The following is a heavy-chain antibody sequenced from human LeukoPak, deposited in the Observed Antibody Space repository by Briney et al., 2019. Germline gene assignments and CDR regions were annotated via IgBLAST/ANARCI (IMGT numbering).Heavy chain of an antibody. Sequence: SETLSLTCTVSGGSVSSGSYYWSWIRQPPGKGLERIGYIYYSGSTNYNPSLKSRVTISVDTSKNQFSLKLSSVTAADTAVYYCARPYGGNSVGAFDIWGQGTMVTVSS. D-gene: IGHD4-23*01. CDR2: IYYSGST. CDR3: ARPYGGNSVGAFDI. J-gene: IGHJ3*02. CDR1: GGSVSSGSYY. V-gene: IGHV4-61*01.